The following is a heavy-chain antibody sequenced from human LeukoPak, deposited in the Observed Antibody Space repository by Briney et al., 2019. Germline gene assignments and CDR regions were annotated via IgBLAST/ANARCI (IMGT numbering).Heavy chain of an antibody. D-gene: IGHD6-13*01. Sequence: SETLSLTCTVSGGSISSYYWSWIRQPPGKGLEWIGHIYYSGSTNYNPSLKSRVTISVDTSKNQFSLKLSSVTAADTAVYYCARTLSRGYGMDVWGQGTTVTVSS. CDR2: IYYSGST. CDR3: ARTLSRGYGMDV. CDR1: GGSISSYY. J-gene: IGHJ6*02. V-gene: IGHV4-59*01.